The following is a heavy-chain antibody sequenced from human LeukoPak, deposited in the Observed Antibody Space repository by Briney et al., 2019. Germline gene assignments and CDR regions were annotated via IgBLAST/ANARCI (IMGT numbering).Heavy chain of an antibody. CDR1: GHTFTGYY. CDR2: INPNSGGT. Sequence: ASVKVSCKASGHTFTGYYMHWVRQAPGQGLEWMGWINPNSGGTNYAQKFQGRVTMTRDTSISTAYMGLSRLRSDDTAVYYCARDPPAIAFDIWGQGTMVTVSS. V-gene: IGHV1-2*02. D-gene: IGHD2-2*01. CDR3: ARDPPAIAFDI. J-gene: IGHJ3*02.